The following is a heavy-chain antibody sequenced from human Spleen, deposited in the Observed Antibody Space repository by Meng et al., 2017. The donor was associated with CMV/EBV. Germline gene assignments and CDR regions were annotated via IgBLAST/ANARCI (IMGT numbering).Heavy chain of an antibody. CDR2: ISGSGGST. Sequence: GGSLKISCAASGFTFSSYAMSWVRQAPGKGLEWVSAISGSGGSTYYADSVKGRFTISRDNSKNTLYLQMNSLRAEDTAVYYCAKKGYCSSTSCYMTYYFDYWGQGTLVTVSS. CDR1: GFTFSSYA. CDR3: AKKGYCSSTSCYMTYYFDY. J-gene: IGHJ4*02. D-gene: IGHD2-2*01. V-gene: IGHV3-23*01.